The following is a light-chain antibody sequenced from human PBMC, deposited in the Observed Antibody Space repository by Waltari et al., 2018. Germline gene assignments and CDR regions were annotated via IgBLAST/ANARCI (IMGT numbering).Light chain of an antibody. CDR3: QQYNNWPPYT. V-gene: IGKV3-15*01. J-gene: IGKJ2*01. CDR2: GVS. Sequence: EIVMTQSPVTLSVSPGERATLSCRASQNVSSNLAWHQQRPGQAPRLLIYGVSARATGIPARFIGSGYGTEFTLTISSLQSEDFAVYYCQQYNNWPPYTFGQGTKLEIK. CDR1: QNVSSN.